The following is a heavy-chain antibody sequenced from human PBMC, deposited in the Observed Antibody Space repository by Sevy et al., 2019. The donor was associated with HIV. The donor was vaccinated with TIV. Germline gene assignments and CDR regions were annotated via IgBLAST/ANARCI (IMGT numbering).Heavy chain of an antibody. J-gene: IGHJ4*02. V-gene: IGHV4-30-4*01. CDR3: ARAYGDAPEGFDY. Sequence: SETLSLTCTVSGGSISSGDYYWSWIRQPPGKGLEWIGYIYYSGSTYYNPSLKSRVTISVETSKNQFSLKLSSVTAADTAVYYCARAYGDAPEGFDYWGQGTLVTVSS. CDR1: GGSISSGDYY. D-gene: IGHD4-17*01. CDR2: IYYSGST.